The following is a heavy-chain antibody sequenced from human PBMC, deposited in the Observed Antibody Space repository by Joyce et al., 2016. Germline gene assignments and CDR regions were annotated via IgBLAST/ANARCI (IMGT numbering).Heavy chain of an antibody. CDR3: ARAFTYSSGDY. CDR2: IKKDGRVK. Sequence: EVQLVESGGGLVQPGGSLRLSCAASGFTFSSFWMSWVRQAPGKGVEGVGKIKKDGRVKKYVDAGKGRFVIARDNDKNSLYLEMNSLRAEDTAVYYCARAFTYSSGDYWGQGTLVTVSS. J-gene: IGHJ4*02. CDR1: GFTFSSFW. V-gene: IGHV3-7*03. D-gene: IGHD6-19*01.